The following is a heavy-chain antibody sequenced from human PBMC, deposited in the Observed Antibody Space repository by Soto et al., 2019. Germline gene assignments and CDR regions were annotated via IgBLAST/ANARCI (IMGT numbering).Heavy chain of an antibody. J-gene: IGHJ6*02. CDR3: AGSNETGGGYYYYGMDA. Sequence: SETLSLTCAVYGGSFSGYYWSWIRQPPGKGLEWIGEINHSGSTNYNPSLKSRVTISVDTSKNQFSLKLSSVTAADTAVYYCAGSNETGGGYYYYGMDAWGQGTTVTVSS. CDR1: GGSFSGYY. CDR2: INHSGST. V-gene: IGHV4-34*01. D-gene: IGHD4-4*01.